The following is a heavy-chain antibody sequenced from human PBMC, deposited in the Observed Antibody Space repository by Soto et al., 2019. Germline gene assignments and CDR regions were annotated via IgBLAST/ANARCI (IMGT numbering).Heavy chain of an antibody. CDR3: ARAYCGGDCYSGYLDY. CDR2: IYHSGST. Sequence: TLSLTGAVSGGSSSSGGYSWSWIRQPPGKGLEWIGYIYHSGSTYYNPSLKSRVTISVDRSKNQFSQKLSSVTAADTAVYCCARAYCGGDCYSGYLDYWGQGTLVTVSS. V-gene: IGHV4-30-2*01. J-gene: IGHJ4*02. CDR1: GGSSSSGGYS. D-gene: IGHD2-21*02.